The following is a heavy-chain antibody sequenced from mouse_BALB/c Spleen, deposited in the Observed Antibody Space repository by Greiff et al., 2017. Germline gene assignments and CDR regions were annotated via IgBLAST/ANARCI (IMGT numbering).Heavy chain of an antibody. CDR1: GFSLTSYG. D-gene: IGHD2-14*01. CDR3: ARFSYRYDESYAMDY. CDR2: IWSGGST. J-gene: IGHJ4*01. Sequence: VHLVESGPGLVQPSQSLSITCTVSGFSLTSYGVHWVRQSPGKGLEWLGVIWSGGSTDYNAAFISRLSISKDNSKSQVFFKMNSLQANDTAIYYCARFSYRYDESYAMDYWGQGTSVTVSS. V-gene: IGHV2-2*02.